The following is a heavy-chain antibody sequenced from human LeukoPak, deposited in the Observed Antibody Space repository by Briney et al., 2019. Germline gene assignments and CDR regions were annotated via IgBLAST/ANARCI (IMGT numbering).Heavy chain of an antibody. Sequence: PGGSLRLSCAASGFTFSSYSMNWVRQAPGKGLEWVSSISSSSSYIYYADSVKGRFTISRDNAKNSLYLQMNSLRAEDTAVYYCARPSIAAAGGDDYWGQGTLVTVSS. CDR1: GFTFSSYS. J-gene: IGHJ4*02. CDR3: ARPSIAAAGGDDY. CDR2: ISSSSSYI. D-gene: IGHD6-13*01. V-gene: IGHV3-21*01.